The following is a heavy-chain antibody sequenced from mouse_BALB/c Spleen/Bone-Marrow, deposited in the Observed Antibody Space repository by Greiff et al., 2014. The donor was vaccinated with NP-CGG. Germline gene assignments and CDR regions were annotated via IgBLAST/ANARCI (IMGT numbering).Heavy chain of an antibody. J-gene: IGHJ4*01. D-gene: IGHD1-1*02. CDR3: TLWCYAMDY. CDR1: GYTFTSYY. V-gene: IGHV1S81*02. CDR2: INPSNGGT. Sequence: QVQLQQPGAVLVKPGASVKLSCKASGYTFTSYYMYWVKQRPGQGLEWIGEINPSNGGTNFNEKFKSKATLTVDKSSSTAYMQLSSLTSEDSAVYYCTLWCYAMDYWGQGTSVTVSS.